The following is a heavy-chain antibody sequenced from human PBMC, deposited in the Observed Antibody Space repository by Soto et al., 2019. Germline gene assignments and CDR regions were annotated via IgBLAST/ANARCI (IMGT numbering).Heavy chain of an antibody. V-gene: IGHV4-31*03. CDR1: GGSISSGGYY. Sequence: PSETLSLTCTVSGGSISSGGYYWSWIRQHPGKGLEWIGYIYYSGSTYYNPSLKSRVTISVDTSKNQFSLKLSSVTAADTAVYYCARQILRSSTYSSSWYARVVVDYYGMDVWGQGTTVTVSS. J-gene: IGHJ6*02. CDR3: ARQILRSSTYSSSWYARVVVDYYGMDV. CDR2: IYYSGST. D-gene: IGHD6-13*01.